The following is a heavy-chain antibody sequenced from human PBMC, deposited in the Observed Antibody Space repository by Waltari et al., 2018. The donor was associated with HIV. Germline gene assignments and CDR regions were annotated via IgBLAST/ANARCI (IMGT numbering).Heavy chain of an antibody. V-gene: IGHV4-59*01. CDR2: TFYSGST. CDR1: GASISSYY. Sequence: QVQLQALGPGLVKPSETLSLTCTVSGASISSYYWTWIRQPPGKGLDWIGYTFYSGSTNYNPSLKSRVTISVDTAKNQLTLKLTSVTAADTAVYYCARGANWFDPWGQGTLVTVSS. CDR3: ARGANWFDP. J-gene: IGHJ5*02.